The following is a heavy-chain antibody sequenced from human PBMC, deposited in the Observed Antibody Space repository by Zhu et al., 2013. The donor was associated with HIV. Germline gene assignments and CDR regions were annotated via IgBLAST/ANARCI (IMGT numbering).Heavy chain of an antibody. D-gene: IGHD2-2*01. Sequence: QVQLVQSGAEVKKPGSSVKVSCKASGGTFSSYAISWVRQAPGQGLEWMGGIIPIFGTANYAQKFQGRVTITADESTSTAYMELSSLRSEDTAVYYCARLRIVVVPAAMFAYYYYGMDVWGQGTTVTVSS. J-gene: IGHJ6*02. CDR1: GGTFSSYA. CDR3: ARLRIVVVPAAMFAYYYYGMDV. V-gene: IGHV1-69*01. CDR2: IIPIFGTA.